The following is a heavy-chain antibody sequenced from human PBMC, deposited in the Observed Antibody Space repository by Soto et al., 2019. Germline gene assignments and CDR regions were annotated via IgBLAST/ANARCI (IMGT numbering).Heavy chain of an antibody. D-gene: IGHD3-10*01. CDR3: ANLPLYGSGFDC. J-gene: IGHJ4*02. CDR1: GFTFDNYA. CDR2: ISGNGASI. V-gene: IGHV3-9*01. Sequence: EAQLVESGGGLVQPGRSLRLSCTASGFTFDNYAINWVRRAPGKGLEWVAGISGNGASIGYAASVKGRFTISRDNAKNSLFLQMNSLTVDDTAVYYCANLPLYGSGFDCWGQGTLVTVS.